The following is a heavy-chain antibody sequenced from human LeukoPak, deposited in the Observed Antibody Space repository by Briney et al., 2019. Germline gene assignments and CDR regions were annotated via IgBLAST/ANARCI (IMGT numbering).Heavy chain of an antibody. Sequence: PGGSLRLSCAASGFTFSRYGMHWVRQAPGKGLEWVAFIRYDGSNKYYADSVKGRFTISRVNSKNTLYLQMNSLRAEDTAVYYCAREHLRFLESLCDYWGQGTLVTVSS. CDR1: GFTFSRYG. CDR3: AREHLRFLESLCDY. J-gene: IGHJ4*02. V-gene: IGHV3-30*02. CDR2: IRYDGSNK. D-gene: IGHD3-3*01.